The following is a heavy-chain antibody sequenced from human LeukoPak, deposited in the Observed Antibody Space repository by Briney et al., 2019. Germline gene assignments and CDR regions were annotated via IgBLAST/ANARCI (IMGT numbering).Heavy chain of an antibody. Sequence: SETLSLTCTVSGGSISSHYWSWIRQPPGKGLEFIGYISSSGSSSDYNPSLKSRVTISIDASKNQFSLKLSSVTAADTAVYYCARGGWYIDLWGRGTLVTVAS. CDR1: GGSISSHY. J-gene: IGHJ2*01. CDR3: ARGGWYIDL. CDR2: ISSSGSS. V-gene: IGHV4-59*11.